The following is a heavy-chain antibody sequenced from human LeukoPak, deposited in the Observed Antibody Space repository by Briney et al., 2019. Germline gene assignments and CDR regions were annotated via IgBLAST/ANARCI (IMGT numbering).Heavy chain of an antibody. Sequence: ASVKVSCKASGGTFSSYAISWVRQAPGQGLEWMGWMNPNSGNTGYAQKFQGRVTITRNTSISTAYMELSSLRSEDTAVYYCARAKERYSSRGYFQHWGHGTLVTVSS. CDR2: MNPNSGNT. D-gene: IGHD3-9*01. CDR3: ARAKERYSSRGYFQH. V-gene: IGHV1-8*03. CDR1: GGTFSSYA. J-gene: IGHJ1*01.